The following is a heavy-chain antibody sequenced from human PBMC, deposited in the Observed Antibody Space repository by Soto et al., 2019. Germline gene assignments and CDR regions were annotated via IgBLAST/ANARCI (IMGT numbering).Heavy chain of an antibody. CDR1: GFTFSSYA. D-gene: IGHD1-7*01. CDR2: ISGSGSTI. Sequence: EVQLLESGGGLVQPGGSLRLSCAASGFTFSSYAMSWVRQAPGKGLEWVSAISGSGSTIYYADSVKGRFTISRDNAKNSLYLQMNSLRAEDTAVYYCARVRGNNWNYLGPCDYWGQGTLVTVSS. J-gene: IGHJ4*02. CDR3: ARVRGNNWNYLGPCDY. V-gene: IGHV3-23*01.